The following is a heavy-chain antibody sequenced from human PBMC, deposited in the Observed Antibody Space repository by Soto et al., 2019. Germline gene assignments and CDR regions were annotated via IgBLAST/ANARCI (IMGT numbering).Heavy chain of an antibody. V-gene: IGHV1-3*04. CDR3: ARHNFDEQFDY. Sequence: QVQLVQSGAEVKKPGASVKISCKASGYTFTSLDIHWVRQAPGQGLEWLGRTNIGKDTKEYSQKLQGRVTISTDRSATTAYLELTSLGSEDTSYYHCARHNFDEQFDYWGQGTLVIVSS. CDR1: GYTFTSLD. CDR2: TNIGKDTK. J-gene: IGHJ4*02.